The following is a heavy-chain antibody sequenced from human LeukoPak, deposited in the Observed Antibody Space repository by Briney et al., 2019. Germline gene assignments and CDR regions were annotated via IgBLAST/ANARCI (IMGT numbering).Heavy chain of an antibody. J-gene: IGHJ6*02. Sequence: GGSLRLSCAASGFTFSIHWMHWVRQAPGKGLEWVSSISSSSSYIYYADSVKGRFTISRDNAKNSLYLQINSLRAEDTAVYYCARGNVVVPAATSFYYYYGMDVWGQGTTVTVSS. V-gene: IGHV3-21*01. CDR1: GFTFSIHW. CDR3: ARGNVVVPAATSFYYYYGMDV. CDR2: ISSSSSYI. D-gene: IGHD2-2*01.